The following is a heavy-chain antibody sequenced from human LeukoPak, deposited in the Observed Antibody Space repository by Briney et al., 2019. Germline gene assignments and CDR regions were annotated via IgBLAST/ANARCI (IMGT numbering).Heavy chain of an antibody. Sequence: PSETLSLTCTVSGGSISSYYWSWIRQPPGKGLEWIGYIYYSGSTNYNPSLKSRVTISVDTSKNQFSLKLSSVTAADTAVYYCARSLYSSGWSYYFDYWGQGTLVTVSS. CDR1: GGSISSYY. J-gene: IGHJ4*02. V-gene: IGHV4-59*01. CDR3: ARSLYSSGWSYYFDY. D-gene: IGHD6-19*01. CDR2: IYYSGST.